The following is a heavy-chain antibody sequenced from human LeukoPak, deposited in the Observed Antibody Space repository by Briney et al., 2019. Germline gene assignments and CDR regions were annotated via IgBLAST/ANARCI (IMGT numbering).Heavy chain of an antibody. Sequence: EASVKVSCKASGYTFTNYGISWVRQAPGQGLEWMGWISTYNGNADYAQRFQGRVTMTTDTSTSTSYMELRSLRSDDTAVYYCARGYGDYVRAFDMWGQGTVVTVSS. J-gene: IGHJ3*02. V-gene: IGHV1-18*01. CDR1: GYTFTNYG. D-gene: IGHD4-17*01. CDR3: ARGYGDYVRAFDM. CDR2: ISTYNGNA.